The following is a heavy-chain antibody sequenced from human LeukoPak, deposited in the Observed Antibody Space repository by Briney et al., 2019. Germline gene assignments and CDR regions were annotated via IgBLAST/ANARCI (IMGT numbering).Heavy chain of an antibody. J-gene: IGHJ4*02. D-gene: IGHD3-10*01. Sequence: PSETLSLTCTVSGGSISSYYWSWIRQPPGKGLEWIGYMYYSGSTNYNPSLKSRVTISVDTSKNQFSLKLSSVTAADTAVYYCARMISMVRGVIMDPHFDYWGQGTLVTVSS. CDR3: ARMISMVRGVIMDPHFDY. CDR1: GGSISSYY. V-gene: IGHV4-59*08. CDR2: MYYSGST.